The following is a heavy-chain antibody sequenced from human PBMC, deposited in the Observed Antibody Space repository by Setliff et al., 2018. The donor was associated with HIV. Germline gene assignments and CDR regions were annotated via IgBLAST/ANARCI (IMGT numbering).Heavy chain of an antibody. CDR1: GFSVSSPY. D-gene: IGHD3-22*01. CDR3: ARDTTDDNSIFPY. V-gene: IGHV3-53*05. Sequence: PGGSLRLSCAASGFSVSSPYMSWVRQAPGKGLEWVSVIYSGDRGGSTYYADSVKGRFTISRDNSKNTLYLQMNSLRAEDTAVYYCARDTTDDNSIFPYWGQGTLVTVSS. CDR2: IYSGDRGGST. J-gene: IGHJ4*02.